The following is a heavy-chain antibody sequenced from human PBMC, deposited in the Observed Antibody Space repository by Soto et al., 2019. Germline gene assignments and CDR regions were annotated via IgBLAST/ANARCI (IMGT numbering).Heavy chain of an antibody. Sequence: SETLSLTCTVSGGSISSGGYYWSWIRQHPGKGLEWIGYIYYSGSTYYNPSLKSRVTISVDTSKNQFSLKLSSVTAADTAVYYFARGEYSSSWHGINSWFDPRGQGTLVTVS. J-gene: IGHJ5*02. D-gene: IGHD6-13*01. CDR2: IYYSGST. CDR1: GGSISSGGYY. V-gene: IGHV4-31*03. CDR3: ARGEYSSSWHGINSWFDP.